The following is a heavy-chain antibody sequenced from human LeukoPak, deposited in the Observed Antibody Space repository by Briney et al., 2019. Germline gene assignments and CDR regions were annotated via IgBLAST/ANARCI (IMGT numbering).Heavy chain of an antibody. J-gene: IGHJ4*02. CDR2: ISTNGNT. CDR1: GGSIRSGSFY. CDR3: AMSSSVTRFDY. V-gene: IGHV4-61*02. D-gene: IGHD6-19*01. Sequence: PLETLSLTCTVSGGSIRSGSFYWSWIRQPAGKGLEWIGRISTNGNTNYNPYLKSRVTISVDTSKNQFSLMLNSVTAADTAVYYCAMSSSVTRFDYWGQGTLVTVSS.